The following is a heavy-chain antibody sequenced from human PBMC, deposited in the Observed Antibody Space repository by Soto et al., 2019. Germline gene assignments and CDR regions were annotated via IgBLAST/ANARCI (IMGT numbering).Heavy chain of an antibody. V-gene: IGHV3-30*18. CDR1: GFTFSGYG. D-gene: IGHD5-18*01. Sequence: QVQLVESGGGVVQPGRSLRLSCAASGFTFSGYGMHWVRQAPGKGLEWVAVISYDGTKKYYADSMKGRFTISRDDSKNTLYLQMNSLRPEDTAVSYCAKDLGAGYSYLEYWGQGTLVTVSS. CDR3: AKDLGAGYSYLEY. J-gene: IGHJ4*02. CDR2: ISYDGTKK.